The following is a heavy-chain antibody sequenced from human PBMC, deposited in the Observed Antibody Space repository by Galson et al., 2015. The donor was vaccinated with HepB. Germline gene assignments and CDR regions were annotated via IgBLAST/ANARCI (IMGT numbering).Heavy chain of an antibody. Sequence: CKASGYTFTSYGISWVRQAPGQGLEWMGWISAYNGNTNYAQKLQGRVTMTTDTSTSTAYMELRSLRSDDTAVYYCASFTYLYYFDYWGQGTLVTVSS. CDR1: GYTFTSYG. J-gene: IGHJ4*02. V-gene: IGHV1-18*01. CDR2: ISAYNGNT. CDR3: ASFTYLYYFDY.